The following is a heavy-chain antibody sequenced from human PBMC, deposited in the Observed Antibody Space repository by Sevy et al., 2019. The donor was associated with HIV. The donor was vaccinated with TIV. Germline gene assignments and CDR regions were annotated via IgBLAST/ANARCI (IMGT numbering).Heavy chain of an antibody. CDR3: ARESREFRFDP. CDR2: IWYDESNK. CDR1: GFNFSNYA. Sequence: GGSLRLSCAASGFNFSNYAMHWVRQAPGKGLEWVALIWYDESNKNYADSNSMKGGFAISRDNSKNTLYLQMNSLRAEDTAVYYCARESREFRFDPWGQGTLVTVSS. V-gene: IGHV3-33*01. J-gene: IGHJ5*02.